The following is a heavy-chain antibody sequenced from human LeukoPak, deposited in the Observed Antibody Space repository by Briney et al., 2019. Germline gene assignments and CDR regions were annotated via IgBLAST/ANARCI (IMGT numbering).Heavy chain of an antibody. CDR3: AKQSPGGPNSYYYGMDV. CDR1: GFTFNSYA. J-gene: IGHJ6*02. D-gene: IGHD2-15*01. CDR2: ISGSGGST. V-gene: IGHV3-23*01. Sequence: GGSLRLSCAASGFTFNSYAMSWVRQAPGKGLEWVSAISGSGGSTFYADSVKGRFTISRDNSKNTLYVQMISLRAEDTAVYYCAKQSPGGPNSYYYGMDVWGQGTTVTVSS.